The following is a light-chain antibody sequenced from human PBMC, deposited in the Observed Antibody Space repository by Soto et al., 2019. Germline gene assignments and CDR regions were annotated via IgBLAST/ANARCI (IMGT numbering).Light chain of an antibody. J-gene: IGLJ1*01. CDR1: SSDVGGYNY. CDR2: EVS. Sequence: QSVLTQPASVSGSPGQSISICCTGTSSDVGGYNYVSWYQQHPGKAPKLMIYEVSNRPSGVSNRFSGSKSGNTASLTISGLQAEDEADYYCSSYTSSAHSVLGTGTKVTVL. V-gene: IGLV2-14*01. CDR3: SSYTSSAHSV.